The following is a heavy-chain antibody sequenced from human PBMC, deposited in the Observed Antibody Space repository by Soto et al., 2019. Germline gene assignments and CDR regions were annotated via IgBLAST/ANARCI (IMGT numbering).Heavy chain of an antibody. D-gene: IGHD6-13*01. CDR1: GGSISSSNW. Sequence: SETLSLTCVVSGGSISSSNWWSVVRQPPGKGLEWIGEIYHSGTTNYSPSLKSRVIISADMSKNHFSLTLTSVTAADTAVYYCVFPATADFDYWGQGTPVTVSS. J-gene: IGHJ4*02. CDR2: IYHSGTT. CDR3: VFPATADFDY. V-gene: IGHV4-4*02.